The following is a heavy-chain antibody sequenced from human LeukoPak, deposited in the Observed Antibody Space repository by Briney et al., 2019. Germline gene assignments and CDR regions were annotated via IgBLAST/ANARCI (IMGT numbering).Heavy chain of an antibody. V-gene: IGHV4-59*08. D-gene: IGHD2-15*01. CDR1: GGSISTYY. CDR3: ARRYCSGPTCPWGFDS. J-gene: IGHJ4*02. Sequence: PSETLSLTCTVSGGSISTYYWSWIRQPPGKGLEWIGYIQYSGSTNYNPSLKSRVTISVDTSKKYLSLKLSSVTAADPAVYYCARRYCSGPTCPWGFDSWGQGTLVTVSS. CDR2: IQYSGST.